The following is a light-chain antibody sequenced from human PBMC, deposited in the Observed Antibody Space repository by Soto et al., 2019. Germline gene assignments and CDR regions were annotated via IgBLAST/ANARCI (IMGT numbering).Light chain of an antibody. CDR2: GAS. V-gene: IGKV3-20*01. CDR1: QSVSSSY. CDR3: QQYGSSGT. J-gene: IGKJ1*01. Sequence: EIVLTQSPGTLSLSPGERAIPSCRASQSVSSSYLAWYQQTPGQAPRLLIYGASSRATGIPDRFSGSGSGTDFTLTISRLEPEDFAVYYCQQYGSSGTFGQGTKVDIK.